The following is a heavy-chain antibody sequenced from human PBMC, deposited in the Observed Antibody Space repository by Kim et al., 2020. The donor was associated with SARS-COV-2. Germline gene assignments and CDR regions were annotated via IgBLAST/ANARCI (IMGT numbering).Heavy chain of an antibody. J-gene: IGHJ4*02. CDR3: ASGDPAAGIDY. CDR2: TRSISNI. CDR1: GFTFSSYS. Sequence: GGSLRLSCAASGFTFSSYSMNWVRQAPGKWQEWVSSTRSISNIYYADSVKGRSTISRDNAKNSLYLQINSLRAVDTAVYYCASGDPAAGIDYWSKGT. V-gene: IGHV3-21*01. D-gene: IGHD2-2*01.